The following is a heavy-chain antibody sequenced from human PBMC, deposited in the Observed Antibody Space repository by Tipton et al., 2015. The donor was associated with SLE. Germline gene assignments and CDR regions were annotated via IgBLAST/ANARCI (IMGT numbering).Heavy chain of an antibody. CDR1: GVSISSTSYY. V-gene: IGHV4-39*07. J-gene: IGHJ5*02. CDR3: ASGPLHDFWSGYEAA. CDR2: AFYSGST. Sequence: GLVKPSETLSLTCIVSGVSISSTSYYWAWIRQPPGKGLQWIGSAFYSGSTYHNPSLKSRVTVSLDTSKRQFSLKLGSVTAADTAVYYCASGPLHDFWSGYEAAWGQGTLVSVSS. D-gene: IGHD3-3*01.